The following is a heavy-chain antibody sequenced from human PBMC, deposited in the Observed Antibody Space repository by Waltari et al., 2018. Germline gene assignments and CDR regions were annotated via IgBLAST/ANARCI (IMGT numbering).Heavy chain of an antibody. J-gene: IGHJ4*02. D-gene: IGHD6-13*01. CDR2: RNNSGGST. CDR3: AKEAPGITASGIPFDR. V-gene: IGHV3-23*01. Sequence: EVQLLESGGGLVQPGGSLRLSCAASGFTFTNYAMRCVRPAPGKGLEWVSTRNNSGGSTYYTDSVKGRFTMSRDTSTNTLDLQMNSLGAEDTAIYYCAKEAPGITASGIPFDRWGQGTLVTVSS. CDR1: GFTFTNYA.